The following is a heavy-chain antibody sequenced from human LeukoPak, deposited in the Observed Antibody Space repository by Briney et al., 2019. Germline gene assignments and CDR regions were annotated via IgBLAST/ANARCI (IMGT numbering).Heavy chain of an antibody. J-gene: IGHJ3*02. CDR2: ISGSDGRT. V-gene: IGHV3-23*01. Sequence: GGSLRLSCAASGFTFSNYAMGWVRQAPGKGLEWVSVISGSDGRTYNADPVKGRFTISRDNSKNTLYLQMNSLRAEDTAVYYCAKDRKLYSRAAFDIWGQGTMVTVSS. CDR1: GFTFSNYA. CDR3: AKDRKLYSRAAFDI. D-gene: IGHD6-13*01.